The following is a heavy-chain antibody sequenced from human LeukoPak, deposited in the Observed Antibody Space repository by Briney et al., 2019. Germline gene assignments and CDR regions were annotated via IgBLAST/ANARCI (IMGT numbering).Heavy chain of an antibody. J-gene: IGHJ4*02. Sequence: PGGCLRPACAAAAFTFSSHCMSWVRQAPGKGLEWVANINQGGRDKYYVDSVKGRFTISRDNANYLLYLQMNSLRGEDTAASYCTRDRSRAEDDWGQGTLVTVSS. CDR2: INQGGRDK. V-gene: IGHV3-7*01. CDR3: TRDRSRAEDD. D-gene: IGHD1-14*01. CDR1: AFTFSSHC.